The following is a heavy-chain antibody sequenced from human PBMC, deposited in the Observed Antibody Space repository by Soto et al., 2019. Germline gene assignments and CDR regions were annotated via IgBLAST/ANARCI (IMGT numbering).Heavy chain of an antibody. CDR3: TTPYSSSYGMDV. D-gene: IGHD6-13*01. V-gene: IGHV3-73*01. Sequence: LRLSCAASGFTFSGSAMHWVRQASGKGLEWVGRIRSKANSYATAYAASVKGRFTISRDDSKNTAYLQMNSLKTEDTAVYYCTTPYSSSYGMDVWGQGTTVTVSS. CDR1: GFTFSGSA. J-gene: IGHJ6*02. CDR2: IRSKANSYAT.